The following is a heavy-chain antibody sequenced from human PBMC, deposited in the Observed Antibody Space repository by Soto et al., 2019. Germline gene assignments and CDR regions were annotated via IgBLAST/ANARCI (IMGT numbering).Heavy chain of an antibody. CDR2: ISSTATYT. CDR1: GFSFSDYY. D-gene: IGHD3-22*01. Sequence: QVHLVESGGALVKPGGSLRLSCAVSGFSFSDYYMNWIRQAPGEGLEWLSYISSTATYTNYADSVRGRFTISRDSAKNSLYLDINGLRAEDTAVYYCARARLVVEGRFDYWGQGTLVTVSS. CDR3: ARARLVVEGRFDY. J-gene: IGHJ4*02. V-gene: IGHV3-11*06.